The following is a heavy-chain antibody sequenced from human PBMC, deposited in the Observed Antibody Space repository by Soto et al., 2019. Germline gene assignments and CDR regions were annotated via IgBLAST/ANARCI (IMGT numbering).Heavy chain of an antibody. D-gene: IGHD3-22*01. CDR3: ARTYYYDSSGYYDD. Sequence: ALVKVSCKASGYTFTSYGISWVRQAPGQGLEWMGWISAYNGNTNYAQKLQGRVTMTTDTSTSTAYMELRSLRSDDTAVYYCARTYYYDSSGYYDDWGQGTLVTVSS. V-gene: IGHV1-18*01. J-gene: IGHJ4*02. CDR1: GYTFTSYG. CDR2: ISAYNGNT.